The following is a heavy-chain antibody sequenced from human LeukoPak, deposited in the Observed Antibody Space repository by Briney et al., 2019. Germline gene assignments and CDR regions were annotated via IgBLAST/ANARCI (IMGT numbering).Heavy chain of an antibody. CDR1: EYSLTQYP. CDR3: ANWAGAPADYFSGPLDY. V-gene: IGHV1-3*04. CDR2: INTVSGNT. Sequence: GASVKVSCKTSEYSLTQYPIHWVRQAPGQRLEWMGWINTVSGNTRYSQIFQGRVTITRDTSASTAYMELSYLKSEDTAIYYCANWAGAPADYFSGPLDYWGQGTLVTVSS. D-gene: IGHD3-3*01. J-gene: IGHJ4*02.